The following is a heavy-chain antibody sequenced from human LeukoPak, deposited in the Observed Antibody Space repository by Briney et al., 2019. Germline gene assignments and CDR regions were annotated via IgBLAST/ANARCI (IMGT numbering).Heavy chain of an antibody. Sequence: PGGSLRLSCAASGFAFISFTMSWVRQTPGKGLEWVASISGTGTNTYYADSVKGRFTISGDNSRNTLYLQMNSLGAEDTAIYYCAKDHGVAVTGMFYWGQGTLVTVSS. V-gene: IGHV3-23*01. J-gene: IGHJ4*02. CDR2: ISGTGTNT. CDR3: AKDHGVAVTGMFY. D-gene: IGHD6-19*01. CDR1: GFAFISFT.